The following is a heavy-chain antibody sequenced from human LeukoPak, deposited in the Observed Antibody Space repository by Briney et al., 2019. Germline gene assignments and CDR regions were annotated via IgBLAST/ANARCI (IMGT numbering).Heavy chain of an antibody. Sequence: SETLSLTCTVTGYSIGSGYYWGWIRQPPGRGLEWIGSVYRNGDTYYNPSRKNRVAISLDTSKNQFSLRLTSVTAADTAVYYCARRGLTESCSTSSCYYFDSWGQGTLVTVSS. CDR2: VYRNGDT. CDR3: ARRGLTESCSTSSCYYFDS. V-gene: IGHV4-38-2*02. J-gene: IGHJ4*02. CDR1: GYSIGSGYY. D-gene: IGHD2-2*01.